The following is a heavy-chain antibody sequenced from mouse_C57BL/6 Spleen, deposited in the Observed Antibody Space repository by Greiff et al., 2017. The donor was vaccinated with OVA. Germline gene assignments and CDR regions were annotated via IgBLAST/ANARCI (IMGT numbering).Heavy chain of an antibody. D-gene: IGHD1-1*01. V-gene: IGHV1-82*01. J-gene: IGHJ4*01. Sequence: VQLQESGPELVKPGASVKISCKASGYAFSSSWMNWVKQRPGTGLEWIGRIYPGDGDTNYNGKFKGKATLTADKSSSTAYMQLSSLTSEDSAVYFCARGYGSSLYYAMDYWGQGTSVTVSS. CDR1: GYAFSSSW. CDR3: ARGYGSSLYYAMDY. CDR2: IYPGDGDT.